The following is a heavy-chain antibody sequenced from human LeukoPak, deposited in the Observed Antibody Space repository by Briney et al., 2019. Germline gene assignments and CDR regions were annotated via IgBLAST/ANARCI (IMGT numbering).Heavy chain of an antibody. CDR1: GGTFSSYA. CDR2: ISPIFGTA. J-gene: IGHJ4*02. V-gene: IGHV1-69*13. D-gene: IGHD1-20*01. CDR3: AREPVTGSFDY. Sequence: SVKVSCKASGGTFSSYAISWVRQAPGQGLEWMGGISPIFGTANYAQKFQGRVTITADESTSTAYMALSSLRSEDTAVYHCAREPVTGSFDYWGQGTLVTVSS.